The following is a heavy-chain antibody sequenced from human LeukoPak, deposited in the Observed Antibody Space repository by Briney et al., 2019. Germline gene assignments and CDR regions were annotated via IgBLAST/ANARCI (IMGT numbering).Heavy chain of an antibody. J-gene: IGHJ6*02. CDR3: ARDNWNYGSSMDV. V-gene: IGHV4-59*01. CDR2: IYYSGST. CDR1: GGSISSYY. D-gene: IGHD1-7*01. Sequence: SETLSLTCTVSGGSISSYYWSWIRQPPGKGLEWIGYIYYSGSTNYNPSLKSRVTISVDTSKDQFSLKLSSVTAADTAVYYCARDNWNYGSSMDVWGQGTTVTVSS.